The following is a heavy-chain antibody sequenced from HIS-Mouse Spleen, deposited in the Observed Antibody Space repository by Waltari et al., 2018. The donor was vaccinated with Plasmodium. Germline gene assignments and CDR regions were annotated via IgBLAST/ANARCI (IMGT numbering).Heavy chain of an antibody. Sequence: EVKLVESGGDLIQPGGSLNLSCAASGFPVSGTSMSWVRQAPGKGLEWVSVIYSGGSTYYADSVNGRFTISRDNSKNTLYLQMNSLRAEDTAVYYCARGMKSSSSAFDIWGQGTMVTVSS. CDR3: ARGMKSSSSAFDI. CDR1: GFPVSGTS. D-gene: IGHD6-6*01. J-gene: IGHJ3*02. V-gene: IGHV3-53*01. CDR2: IYSGGST.